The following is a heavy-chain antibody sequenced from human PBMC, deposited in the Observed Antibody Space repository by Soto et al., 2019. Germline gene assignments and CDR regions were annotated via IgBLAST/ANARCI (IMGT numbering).Heavy chain of an antibody. V-gene: IGHV3-23*01. CDR1: GFTFNTFP. CDR3: AKGRGGSGSLTPRVDF. CDR2: ISGGGDTT. J-gene: IGHJ4*02. Sequence: EVQLLESGGGLVQPGGSLRLSCAASGFTFNTFPMPGVRQAPGKGLEWVSAISGGGDTTSNADSVKGRFTVSRDGSKNTLYLQMSSLRAEDTALYYCAKGRGGSGSLTPRVDFWGQGTLVTVSS. D-gene: IGHD3-10*01.